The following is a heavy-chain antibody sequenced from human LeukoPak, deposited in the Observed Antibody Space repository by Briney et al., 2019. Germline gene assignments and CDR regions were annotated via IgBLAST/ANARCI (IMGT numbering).Heavy chain of an antibody. V-gene: IGHV4-59*01. D-gene: IGHD3-9*01. CDR1: GASIVGSY. CDR3: ARGRHYDITGFNPTYYFDS. Sequence: SETLSLTRTVSGASIVGSYWTWIRQSPGEGLQYVGYIYNTVDVNYSPSLKSRVTISIDMSRNQFSLTLNSVTTADTAIYYCARGRHYDITGFNPTYYFDSWGQGALVTVSS. CDR2: IYNTVDV. J-gene: IGHJ4*02.